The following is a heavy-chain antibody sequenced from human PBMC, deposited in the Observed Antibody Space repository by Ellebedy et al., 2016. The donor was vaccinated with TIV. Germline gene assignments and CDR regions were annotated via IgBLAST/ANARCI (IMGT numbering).Heavy chain of an antibody. CDR3: ARRGSYGDYAVQVNNWFDR. CDR2: IYQDGREK. Sequence: GESLKISCAASGFSFRNYWMGWVRQAPGKGLEWVANIYQDGREKDYVDSVKGRFTISRDNAKNSLYLQLNSMRVEDTAVYYCARRGSYGDYAVQVNNWFDRWGQGALVTV. D-gene: IGHD4-17*01. J-gene: IGHJ5*02. CDR1: GFSFRNYW. V-gene: IGHV3-7*01.